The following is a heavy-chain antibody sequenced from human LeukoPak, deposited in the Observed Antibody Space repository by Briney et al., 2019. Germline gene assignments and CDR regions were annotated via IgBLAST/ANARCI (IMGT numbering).Heavy chain of an antibody. Sequence: ASVKVSCKASGYTFAGYYMHWVRQAPGQGLEWMGWINPNSGGTNYAQKFQGRVTMTRDTSISTAYMELSRLRSDDTAVYYCARERGGSSPDHYYYYYMDVWGKGTTVTVSS. CDR2: INPNSGGT. D-gene: IGHD6-13*01. CDR3: ARERGGSSPDHYYYYYMDV. V-gene: IGHV1-2*02. CDR1: GYTFAGYY. J-gene: IGHJ6*03.